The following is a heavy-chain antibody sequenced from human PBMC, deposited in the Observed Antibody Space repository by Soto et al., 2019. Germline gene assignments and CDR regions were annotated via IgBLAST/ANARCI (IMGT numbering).Heavy chain of an antibody. V-gene: IGHV4-34*01. J-gene: IGHJ5*02. CDR3: ARLARVQGVIIPPSNRFDP. D-gene: IGHD3-10*01. Sequence: NPSETLSLTCAVYGGSFSGYYWSWIRQPPGKGLEWIGEINHSGSTNYNPSLKSRVTISVDTSKNQFSLKLSSVTAADTAVYYCARLARVQGVIIPPSNRFDPWGQGTLVTVSS. CDR1: GGSFSGYY. CDR2: INHSGST.